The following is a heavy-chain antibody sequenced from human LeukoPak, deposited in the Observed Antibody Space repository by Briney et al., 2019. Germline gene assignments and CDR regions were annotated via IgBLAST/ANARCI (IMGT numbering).Heavy chain of an antibody. CDR1: GFTFSSYA. Sequence: GGSLRLSCAASGFTFSSYAMSWVRQAPGKGLEWVSAISGSAGSAYYADSVKGRFTISRDNSKNTLYLQMNSLRAEDTALYYCAKLTTVGLLDAFDIWGQGTMVTVSS. CDR3: AKLTTVGLLDAFDI. V-gene: IGHV3-23*01. CDR2: ISGSAGSA. J-gene: IGHJ3*02. D-gene: IGHD4-23*01.